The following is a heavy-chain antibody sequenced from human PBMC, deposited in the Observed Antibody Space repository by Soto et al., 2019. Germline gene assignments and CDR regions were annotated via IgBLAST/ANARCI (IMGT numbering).Heavy chain of an antibody. CDR2: IYSGDST. CDR3: ASNPYYYDSSGSGPYYYYGMDV. Sequence: GGSLRLSCAVSGLTFSSHYMTWVRQAPGKGLEWVSVIYSGDSTFYADSVKGRFTIYRDNSKNTLYLQLNSLRAEDTAVYYCASNPYYYDSSGSGPYYYYGMDVWGQGTTVTVSS. D-gene: IGHD3-22*01. V-gene: IGHV3-53*01. CDR1: GLTFSSHY. J-gene: IGHJ6*02.